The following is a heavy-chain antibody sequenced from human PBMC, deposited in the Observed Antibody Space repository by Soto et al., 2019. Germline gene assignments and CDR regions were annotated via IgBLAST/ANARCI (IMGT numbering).Heavy chain of an antibody. CDR1: GYTFTSYG. Sequence: QNQLVQSGPEVKEPGASVKISCKTSGYTFTSYGVSWVRQAPGQGLEWMGWINTFSGITNYAQKYQGRVTMTTDTPTRTAYMELRSLRSDDMAIYYCAKYTTREQQLRVDSWGQGTLVTVSS. V-gene: IGHV1-18*03. J-gene: IGHJ4*02. CDR3: AKYTTREQQLRVDS. CDR2: INTFSGIT. D-gene: IGHD6-13*01.